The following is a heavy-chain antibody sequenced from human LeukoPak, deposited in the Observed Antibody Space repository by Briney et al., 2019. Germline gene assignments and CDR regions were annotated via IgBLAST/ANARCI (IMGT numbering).Heavy chain of an antibody. V-gene: IGHV1-8*01. CDR2: MNPNSGNT. Sequence: ASVKVSCKASGYTSTSYDINWVRQATGQGLEWMGWMNPNSGNTGYAQKFQGRVTMTRNTSISTAYMELSSLRSEDTAVYYCARGPGDYHAFDIWGQGTMVTVSS. D-gene: IGHD4-17*01. CDR1: GYTSTSYD. J-gene: IGHJ3*02. CDR3: ARGPGDYHAFDI.